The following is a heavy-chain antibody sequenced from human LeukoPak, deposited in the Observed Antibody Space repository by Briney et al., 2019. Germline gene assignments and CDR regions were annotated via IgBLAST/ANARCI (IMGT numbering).Heavy chain of an antibody. J-gene: IGHJ4*02. CDR1: GGSFSGYY. V-gene: IGHV4-34*01. D-gene: IGHD6-19*01. CDR2: INHSGST. Sequence: SETLSLTCAVYGGSFSGYYRSWIRQPPGKGLEWIGEINHSGSTNYNPSLKSRVTISVDTSKNKFSLKLSSVTAADTAVYYCARMGRQWLVPGSGFFDYWGQGTLVTVSS. CDR3: ARMGRQWLVPGSGFFDY.